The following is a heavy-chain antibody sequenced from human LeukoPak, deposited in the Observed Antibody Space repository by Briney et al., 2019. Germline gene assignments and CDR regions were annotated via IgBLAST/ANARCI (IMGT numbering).Heavy chain of an antibody. J-gene: IGHJ4*02. CDR1: GFTFSSYG. Sequence: GGSLRLSCAASGFTFSSYGMHWVRQTPGKGLEWVSTISGSASSTYNAESVRGRFTVSRDNSKNTLSLQMNSLTAEDTAVYFCAKGVTATRPDYFDNWGQGTLVSVSS. D-gene: IGHD1-20*01. V-gene: IGHV3-23*01. CDR2: ISGSASST. CDR3: AKGVTATRPDYFDN.